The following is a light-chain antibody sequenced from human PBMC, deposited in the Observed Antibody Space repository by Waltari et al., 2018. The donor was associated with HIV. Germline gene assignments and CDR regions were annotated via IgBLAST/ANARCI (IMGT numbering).Light chain of an antibody. Sequence: DIQMTQSPSSLSASVGERVTITCRASQSIENFLNWYQQKPGKAPKLLIYGASSLPSGVPSRFSVSGSGTDFTLTISSLQSEDFATYYCHQTYSAPFTFGPGTRVDIK. J-gene: IGKJ3*01. CDR3: HQTYSAPFT. CDR1: QSIENF. CDR2: GAS. V-gene: IGKV1-39*01.